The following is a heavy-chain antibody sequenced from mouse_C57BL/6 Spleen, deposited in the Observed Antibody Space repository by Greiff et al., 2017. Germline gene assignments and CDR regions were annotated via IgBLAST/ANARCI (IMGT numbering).Heavy chain of an antibody. CDR3: GRDDYGSSYEFGY. CDR2: INLSNGGT. CDR1: GYTFTSYW. J-gene: IGHJ3*01. Sequence: VQLQQPGTELVQPGPSVKLSCNASGYTFTSYWMHWVKQRPGQGLEWIGNINLSNGGTNYNEKFKSKATLTVDKTSSTAYMQISALTSEDSTVYCCGRDDYGSSYEFGYWGQGTLVTVAA. V-gene: IGHV1-53*01. D-gene: IGHD1-1*01.